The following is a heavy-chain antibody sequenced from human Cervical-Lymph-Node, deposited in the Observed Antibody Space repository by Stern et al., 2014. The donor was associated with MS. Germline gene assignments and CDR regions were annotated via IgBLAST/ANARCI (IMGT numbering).Heavy chain of an antibody. V-gene: IGHV3-53*01. CDR2: IFSGGAT. Sequence: VQLVASGGGLIQPGGSLRLSCAPSGFTVSSTYMSWVRQAPGRGLAWVSIIFSGGATAYAVSVKGRFTISRDNSRNTLYLQMNSLRAEDTAFYYCARVPPGYGSNSFFDYWGQGNLVTVSS. CDR1: GFTVSSTY. CDR3: ARVPPGYGSNSFFDY. D-gene: IGHD4-23*01. J-gene: IGHJ4*02.